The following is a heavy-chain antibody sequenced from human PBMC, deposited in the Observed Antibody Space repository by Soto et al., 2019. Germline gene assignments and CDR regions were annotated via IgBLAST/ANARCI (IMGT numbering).Heavy chain of an antibody. V-gene: IGHV3-49*04. J-gene: IGHJ6*02. CDR3: TRDGDFEGPYYYYYGMDV. D-gene: IGHD3-3*01. CDR2: IRSKAYGGTT. CDR1: GFTFGDYA. Sequence: GGSLRLSCTASGFTFGDYAMSWVRQAPGKGLEWVGFIRSKAYGGTTEYAASVKGRFTISRDDSKSIAYLQMNSLKTEDTAVYYCTRDGDFEGPYYYYYGMDVWGQGTTVTVSS.